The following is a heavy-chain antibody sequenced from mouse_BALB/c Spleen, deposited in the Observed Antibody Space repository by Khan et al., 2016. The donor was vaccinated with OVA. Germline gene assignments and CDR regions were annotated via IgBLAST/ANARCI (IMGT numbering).Heavy chain of an antibody. CDR2: ISGDSSTI. D-gene: IGHD1-1*01. V-gene: IGHV5-17*02. Sequence: EVELVESGGGLVQPGGSRKLSCAASGFTFSSYGMHWVRQAPEKGLEWVAYISGDSSTIYYTDTVKGRFTISRDNTKNTLSLQMTSLMSEDTAMYYGATSYYYVYYFDYWGPGTTLTVSS. CDR1: GFTFSSYG. J-gene: IGHJ2*01. CDR3: ATSYYYVYYFDY.